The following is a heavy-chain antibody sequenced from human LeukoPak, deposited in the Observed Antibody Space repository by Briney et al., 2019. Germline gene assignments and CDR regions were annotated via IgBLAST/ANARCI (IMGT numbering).Heavy chain of an antibody. V-gene: IGHV4-4*07. J-gene: IGHJ4*02. D-gene: IGHD3-22*01. Sequence: PSESLSLTCTVSGGSINNYYWSWIRQPAGKGMEWIGRIYTSGHTNYNPSLKSRLTMSVDTSKNQFSLKLSSVTAVDTAVYYCARGGDDSSGYSFDYWGQGTLVTVSS. CDR2: IYTSGHT. CDR3: ARGGDDSSGYSFDY. CDR1: GGSINNYY.